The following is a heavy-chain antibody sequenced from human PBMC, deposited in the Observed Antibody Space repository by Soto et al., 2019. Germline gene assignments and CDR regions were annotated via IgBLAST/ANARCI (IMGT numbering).Heavy chain of an antibody. V-gene: IGHV4-30-2*01. D-gene: IGHD5-18*01. CDR2: IYDSGTT. J-gene: IGHJ3*01. CDR1: GGSITGGYS. CDR3: ARDGYSLSTFDV. Sequence: PSETLSLTCAVSGGSITGGYSWSWIRQPPGKGLEWIGYIYDSGTTYYNPSHKSRVTISVDTSKNQFSLRLSPVTAADTAVYYCARDGYSLSTFDVWGPGT.